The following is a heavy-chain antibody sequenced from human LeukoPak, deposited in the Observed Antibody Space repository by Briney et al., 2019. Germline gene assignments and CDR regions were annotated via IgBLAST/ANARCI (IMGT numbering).Heavy chain of an antibody. CDR3: ARLVGDSYSDY. J-gene: IGHJ4*02. CDR2: IYPGDSDT. Sequence: SGGSLRLSCKGSGYIFTNYWIAWVRQMPGKGLEWMGIIYPGDSDTRYSPSFQGQVTIPADKSINAAYLQWSSLKASDTAMYYCARLVGDSYSDYWGQGTLVTVSS. CDR1: GYIFTNYW. V-gene: IGHV5-51*01. D-gene: IGHD2-21*02.